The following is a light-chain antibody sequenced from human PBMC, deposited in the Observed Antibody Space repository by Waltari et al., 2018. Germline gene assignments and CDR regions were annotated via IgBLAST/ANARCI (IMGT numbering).Light chain of an antibody. CDR1: QSISSY. J-gene: IGKJ1*01. Sequence: DIQMTQSPSSLSASVGDRVTITCRASQSISSYLNWYQQKPGKAPKLLIYAASILQSGVPSRFSGSGSGTDFTLTISSLQPEDFATYYCQQSYSTPWTFGKANKLAIK. V-gene: IGKV1-39*01. CDR2: AAS. CDR3: QQSYSTPWT.